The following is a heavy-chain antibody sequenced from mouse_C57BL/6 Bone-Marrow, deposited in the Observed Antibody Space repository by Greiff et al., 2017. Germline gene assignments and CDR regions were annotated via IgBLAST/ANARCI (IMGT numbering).Heavy chain of an antibody. Sequence: EVKLVESGGGLVQPKGSLKLSCAASGFSFNTYAMNWVRQAPGKGLEWVARIRSKSNNYATYYADSVTDRFTISRDDSESMLYLQMNNLKTEDTAMYYCVRHDYDGGYAMDYWGQGTSVTVSS. J-gene: IGHJ4*01. D-gene: IGHD2-4*01. CDR1: GFSFNTYA. V-gene: IGHV10-1*01. CDR2: IRSKSNNYAT. CDR3: VRHDYDGGYAMDY.